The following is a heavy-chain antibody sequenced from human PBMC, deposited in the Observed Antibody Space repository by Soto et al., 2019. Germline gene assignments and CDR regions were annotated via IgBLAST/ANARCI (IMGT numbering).Heavy chain of an antibody. V-gene: IGHV1-8*01. CDR1: GNTFTNFD. Sequence: QVQLVQSGAEVKSPGTSVRVSCTASGNTFTNFDVHWVRQATAQGLEWMGWVSPNGGATGYAQKFQGRVTMTTNSSIGTVFMELTRLTSKDTGVYYCARGPRCRGTSCPNWLYPWCQGTLVTVSS. CDR3: ARGPRCRGTSCPNWLYP. D-gene: IGHD2-15*01. J-gene: IGHJ5*02. CDR2: VSPNGGAT.